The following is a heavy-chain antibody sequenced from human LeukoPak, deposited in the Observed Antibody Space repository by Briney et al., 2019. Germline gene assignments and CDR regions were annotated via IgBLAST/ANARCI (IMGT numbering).Heavy chain of an antibody. J-gene: IGHJ4*02. V-gene: IGHV4-61*02. CDR3: ARVGSIAAAPYDY. D-gene: IGHD6-13*01. Sequence: SETLSLTCTVSGGSISSGSYYWSWIRQPAGKGLEWIGRIYTSGSTNYNPSLKSRVTISVDTSKNQFSLKLSSVTAADTAVYYCARVGSIAAAPYDYWGQGTLVTVSS. CDR1: GGSISSGSYY. CDR2: IYTSGST.